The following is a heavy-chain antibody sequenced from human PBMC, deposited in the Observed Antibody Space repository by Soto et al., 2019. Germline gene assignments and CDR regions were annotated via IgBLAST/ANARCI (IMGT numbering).Heavy chain of an antibody. J-gene: IGHJ4*02. CDR3: ARGKEAPTSDSIFAY. D-gene: IGHD3-22*01. CDR2: ISAYNGNT. V-gene: IGHV1-18*01. CDR1: GYTFISYG. Sequence: ASVKVSCKASGYTFISYGISWVRQAPGQGLEWMGWISAYNGNTKYAQKLQGRVTMTTDTSTSTAYMELRSLRSDDTAVYYCARGKEAPTSDSIFAYWGQGTLVTVSS.